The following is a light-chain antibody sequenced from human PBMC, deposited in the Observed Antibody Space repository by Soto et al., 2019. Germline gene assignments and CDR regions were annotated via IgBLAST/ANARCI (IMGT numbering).Light chain of an antibody. Sequence: DIQMTQSPSTLSASVGDRVTITCRASQSISSCLAWYQQKPGKAPKLLIYNASSIGSGVPSRFSGSGSGTEFTITIRRLQPYDFATCHCQQNKSYSWTFGQGTKVEIK. J-gene: IGKJ1*01. CDR2: NAS. CDR3: QQNKSYSWT. V-gene: IGKV1-5*03. CDR1: QSISSC.